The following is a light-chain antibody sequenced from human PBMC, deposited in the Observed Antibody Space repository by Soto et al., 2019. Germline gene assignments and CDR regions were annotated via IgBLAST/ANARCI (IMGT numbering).Light chain of an antibody. V-gene: IGKV1-39*01. CDR3: QQYSSYWT. Sequence: DIQMTQSPSSLSASVGARVTITCRASQSISSYLNWYQQKPGKAPKLLIYAASSLQSGVPSRFSGGGSGTEFTLTISSLQPDDFATYYCQQYSSYWTFGQGTKVDIK. CDR2: AAS. J-gene: IGKJ1*01. CDR1: QSISSY.